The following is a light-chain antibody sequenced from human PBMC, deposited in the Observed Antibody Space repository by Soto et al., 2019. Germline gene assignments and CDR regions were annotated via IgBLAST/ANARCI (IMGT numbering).Light chain of an antibody. V-gene: IGKV3-20*01. CDR3: QHYGISPR. CDR1: QSVTTSY. J-gene: IGKJ1*01. Sequence: EIVLTQSPGTLSLSPGERATLSCRASQSVTTSYLAWYQRKPGQAPRLLIYGASSRATGIPNRFSGSGSGTDFTLTISRLEPEDCAVYYCQHYGISPRFGQGTKVEIK. CDR2: GAS.